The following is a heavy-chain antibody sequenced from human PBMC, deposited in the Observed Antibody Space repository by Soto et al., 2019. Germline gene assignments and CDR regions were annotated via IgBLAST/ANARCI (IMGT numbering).Heavy chain of an antibody. V-gene: IGHV4-39*01. CDR2: IYYSGST. D-gene: IGHD3-3*01. J-gene: IGHJ3*02. CDR1: GGSISSSSYY. CDR3: ARGITIFGVVITRDASDI. Sequence: SETLSLTCTVSGGSISSSSYYWGWIRQPPGKGLEWIGSIYYSGSTYYNPSLKSRVTISVDTSKNQFSLKLSSVTAADTAVYYCARGITIFGVVITRDASDIWGQGPMVTVSS.